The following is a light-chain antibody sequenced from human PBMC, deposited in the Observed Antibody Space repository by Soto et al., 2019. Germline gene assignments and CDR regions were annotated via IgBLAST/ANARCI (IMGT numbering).Light chain of an antibody. CDR1: SSNIGDNY. CDR2: RNN. Sequence: QPVLTQPPSASGTPGQRVTISCSGGSSNIGDNYVYWYQQPPGTAPKLLIYRNNQRPSGVPDRFSGSKSGTSASLAISGLRSEDEADYYCATWDDSLSGYVFGTGTKVTVL. CDR3: ATWDDSLSGYV. J-gene: IGLJ1*01. V-gene: IGLV1-47*01.